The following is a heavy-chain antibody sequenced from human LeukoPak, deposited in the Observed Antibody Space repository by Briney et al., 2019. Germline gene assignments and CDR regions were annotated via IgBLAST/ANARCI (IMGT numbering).Heavy chain of an antibody. CDR2: IKSKTDGGTT. J-gene: IGHJ4*02. CDR1: GFTFSNAW. V-gene: IGHV3-15*01. Sequence: GGSLRLSCAASGFTFSNAWMSWVRQAPGKGLEWVGRIKSKTDGGTTDYAAPVKGGFTISRDDSKNTLYLQMNSLKTEDTAVYYCTTAVVLRFLEWLYLDQYYFDYWGQGTLVTVSS. CDR3: TTAVVLRFLEWLYLDQYYFDY. D-gene: IGHD3-3*01.